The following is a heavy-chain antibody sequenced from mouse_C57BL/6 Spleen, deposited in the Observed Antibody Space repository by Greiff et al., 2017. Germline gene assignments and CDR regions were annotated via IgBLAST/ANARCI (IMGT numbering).Heavy chain of an antibody. Sequence: EVQVVESGAELVKPGASVKLSCTASGFNIKDYYMHWVKQRTEQGLEWIGRIDPEDGETKYAPKFQGKATITADTSSNTAYLQLSSLTSEDTAVYYWARVPWGTDYFDYWGQGTTLTVSS. CDR3: ARVPWGTDYFDY. CDR1: GFNIKDYY. V-gene: IGHV14-2*01. J-gene: IGHJ2*01. CDR2: IDPEDGET.